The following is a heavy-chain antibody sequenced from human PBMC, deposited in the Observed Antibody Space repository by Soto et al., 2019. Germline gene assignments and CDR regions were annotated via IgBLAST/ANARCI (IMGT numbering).Heavy chain of an antibody. CDR3: ASSYYYDSSGYYPMYYFDY. J-gene: IGHJ4*02. D-gene: IGHD3-22*01. Sequence: ASVKVSCKASGGTFSSHAISWVRQAPGQGLEWMGGIIPIFGTANYAQKFQGRVTITADKSTSTAYMELSSLRSEDTAVYYCASSYYYDSSGYYPMYYFDYWGQGTLVTVSS. CDR1: GGTFSSHA. CDR2: IIPIFGTA. V-gene: IGHV1-69*06.